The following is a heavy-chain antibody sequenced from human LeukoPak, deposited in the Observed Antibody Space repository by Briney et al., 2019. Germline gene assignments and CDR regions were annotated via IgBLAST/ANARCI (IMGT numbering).Heavy chain of an antibody. CDR3: ARDGGLLVVVPAAPQAYFDY. V-gene: IGHV1-46*01. D-gene: IGHD2-2*01. CDR1: GYTFTSYY. Sequence: GASVKVSCKASGYTFTSYYIHWVRQAPGQGLEWMGIINPSGGSTSYAQKFQGRVTMTRDMSTSTVYMELSSLRSEDTAVYYCARDGGLLVVVPAAPQAYFDYWGQGTLVTVSS. J-gene: IGHJ4*02. CDR2: INPSGGST.